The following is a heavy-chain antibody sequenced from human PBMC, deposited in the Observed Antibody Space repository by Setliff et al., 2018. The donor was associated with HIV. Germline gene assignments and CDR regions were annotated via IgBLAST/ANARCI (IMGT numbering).Heavy chain of an antibody. Sequence: PSETLSLTCDVYGGSFSGNYWSWIRQPPGKELEWIGEINHSVSTNYNPSLKIRVTLSVDTSKNHFSLKLSSVTAADTAVYYCARGAHTPGQYYDFWSGPYYGIDVWGQGTTVTVSS. D-gene: IGHD3-3*01. CDR1: GGSFSGNY. CDR2: INHSVST. J-gene: IGHJ6*02. V-gene: IGHV4-34*01. CDR3: ARGAHTPGQYYDFWSGPYYGIDV.